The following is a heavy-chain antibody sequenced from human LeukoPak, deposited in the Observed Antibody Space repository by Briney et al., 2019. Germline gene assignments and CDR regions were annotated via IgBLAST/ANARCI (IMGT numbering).Heavy chain of an antibody. Sequence: SETLSLTCAVYGGSFSGYYWSWIRQPPGKGLEWIGEINHSGSTNYNPSLKSRVTISVDTSKNQFSLKLSSVTAADTAVYYCARRLPSYSGSYYSRYFDYWGQGTLVTVSS. CDR3: ARRLPSYSGSYYSRYFDY. CDR2: INHSGST. CDR1: GGSFSGYY. J-gene: IGHJ4*02. D-gene: IGHD1-26*01. V-gene: IGHV4-34*01.